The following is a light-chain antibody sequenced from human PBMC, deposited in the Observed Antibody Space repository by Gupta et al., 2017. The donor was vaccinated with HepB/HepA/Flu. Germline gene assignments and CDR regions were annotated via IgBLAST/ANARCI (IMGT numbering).Light chain of an antibody. V-gene: IGLV1-44*01. Sequence: QSVLTQPPSASGTPGQRVTLSCSGRSSNIGSNTVNWYQQLPGTAPKLLIYSNNHRPSGVPDRFSGSKSGTSASLAISGLQAEDEADYYCSAWDDSRNGQVFGTGTKVTVL. CDR2: SNN. J-gene: IGLJ1*01. CDR1: SSNIGSNT. CDR3: SAWDDSRNGQV.